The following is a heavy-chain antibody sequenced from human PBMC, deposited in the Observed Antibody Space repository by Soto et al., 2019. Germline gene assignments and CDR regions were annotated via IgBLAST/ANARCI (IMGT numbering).Heavy chain of an antibody. CDR2: IWYGGTTK. J-gene: IGHJ4*02. V-gene: IGHV3-33*01. CDR3: AIAASIRSFDS. CDR1: GFTFKDSG. D-gene: IGHD2-2*02. Sequence: PGGSLRLSCAASGFTFKDSGMNWVRQAPGKGLEWVAVIWYGGTTKYYSDSVKGRFTISRDDSKNTLYLQMDSLRAEDSAMYYCAIAASIRSFDSWGQGTVVTVSS.